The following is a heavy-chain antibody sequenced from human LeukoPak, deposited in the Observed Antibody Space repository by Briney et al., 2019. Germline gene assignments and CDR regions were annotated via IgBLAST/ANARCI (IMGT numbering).Heavy chain of an antibody. D-gene: IGHD3-22*01. CDR2: ISSSGSTI. CDR1: GFTFSNYN. Sequence: GGSLRLSCGASGFTFSNYNMNWVRQAPGEGLEWVSYISSSGSTIYYADSVKGRFTTSRDNAKNSLYLQMNSLRAEDTAVFYCARARVVSWFDPWGQGTLVTVSS. V-gene: IGHV3-48*04. J-gene: IGHJ5*02. CDR3: ARARVVSWFDP.